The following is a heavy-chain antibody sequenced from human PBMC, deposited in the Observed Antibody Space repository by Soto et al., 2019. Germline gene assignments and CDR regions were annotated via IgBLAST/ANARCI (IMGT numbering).Heavy chain of an antibody. CDR3: ARDWEFGF. Sequence: QVQLVQSGAEVKKPGASVKVSCKASGYTFSSYYMHWVRQAPGQGLEWMGVINPSGDSTTYAQKFQGRVTMTKDTSTSTLYMELSSLRSEVTAVYYCARDWEFGFWGQGTLVTVSS. V-gene: IGHV1-46*01. D-gene: IGHD3-10*01. CDR1: GYTFSSYY. J-gene: IGHJ4*02. CDR2: INPSGDST.